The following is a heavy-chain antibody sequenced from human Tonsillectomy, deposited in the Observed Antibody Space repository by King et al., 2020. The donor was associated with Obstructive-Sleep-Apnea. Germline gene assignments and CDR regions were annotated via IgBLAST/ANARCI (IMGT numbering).Heavy chain of an antibody. CDR2: ISAYHENT. CDR3: VRDRISGSYSPRFDS. V-gene: IGHV1-18*01. Sequence: VQLVESEGEVKKPGASVKVSCKASGYTFTGYGISWVRQAPGQGLEWMGWISAYHENTNFVQKFQGRVTMTTETSTSTAYMELRSLRYDDTAVYYCVRDRISGSYSPRFDSWGQGTLVTVSS. J-gene: IGHJ4*02. D-gene: IGHD1-26*01. CDR1: GYTFTGYG.